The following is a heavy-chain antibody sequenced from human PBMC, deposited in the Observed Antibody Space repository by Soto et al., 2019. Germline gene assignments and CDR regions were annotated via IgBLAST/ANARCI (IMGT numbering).Heavy chain of an antibody. CDR2: IYYNGNT. D-gene: IGHD4-17*01. CDR1: GDSITNDDYY. Sequence: SETLSLTCSVSGDSITNDDYYWTWIRQPPGKGLEWIGHIYYNGNTYYNPSLKSRLTLSLDTSQNQFSLHLTSVIAADSASYFCARATTVTSSFFYYGLDVWGQGTTVTSP. V-gene: IGHV4-30-4*08. CDR3: ARATTVTSSFFYYGLDV. J-gene: IGHJ6*02.